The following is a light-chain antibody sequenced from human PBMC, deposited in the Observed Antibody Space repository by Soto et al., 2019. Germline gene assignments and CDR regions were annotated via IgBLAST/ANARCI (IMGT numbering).Light chain of an antibody. V-gene: IGKV1-5*03. Sequence: DIQMTQSPSTLSASVGDRVTITCRASQSIGTWLAWYQQKPGKAPNLLIYKASTLESGVPSRFSGSGSGTEFTLTISSLQPDDFATYYYQQYNTYSTFGQGTKVEIK. CDR1: QSIGTW. J-gene: IGKJ1*01. CDR2: KAS. CDR3: QQYNTYST.